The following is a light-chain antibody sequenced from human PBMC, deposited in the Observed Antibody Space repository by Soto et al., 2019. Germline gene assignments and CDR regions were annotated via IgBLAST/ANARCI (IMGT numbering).Light chain of an antibody. CDR2: DAS. CDR3: QHYDHLPPLS. Sequence: DLQMTQSPSSLSASVGDRVTITCQASQDIKNYLNWYQQKPGKAPNLLIYDASNLKTGVPSRFSGSGSGTHFTFTISSLQPEDIATYYCQHYDHLPPLSFGGRTKVEIK. J-gene: IGKJ4*01. CDR1: QDIKNY. V-gene: IGKV1-33*01.